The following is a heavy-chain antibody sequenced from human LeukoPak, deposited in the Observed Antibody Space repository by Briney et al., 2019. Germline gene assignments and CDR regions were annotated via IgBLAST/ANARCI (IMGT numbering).Heavy chain of an antibody. V-gene: IGHV3-53*01. CDR3: ASSSRRALDY. D-gene: IGHD6-19*01. CDR2: IYSGGST. Sequence: GGSLRLSCAASGFTVSSNYMSWVRQAPGKGLEWVSVIYSGGSTSYADSVKGRSTISRDNSENTLYLQMNSLRAEDTAVYYCASSSRRALDYWGQGTLVTVSS. J-gene: IGHJ4*02. CDR1: GFTVSSNY.